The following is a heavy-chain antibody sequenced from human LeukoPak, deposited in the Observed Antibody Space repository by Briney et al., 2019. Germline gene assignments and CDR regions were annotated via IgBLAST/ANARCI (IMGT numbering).Heavy chain of an antibody. V-gene: IGHV4-38-2*01. Sequence: SETLSLTCAVSGYSISSGYYWGWIRQPPGKGLEWIGSIYHSGSTYYNPSLKSRVTISVDTSKNQFSLKLSSVTAADTAVYYCASDYSITGYFDFWGQGALVTVSS. CDR2: IYHSGST. CDR1: GYSISSGYY. CDR3: ASDYSITGYFDF. J-gene: IGHJ4*02. D-gene: IGHD4-11*01.